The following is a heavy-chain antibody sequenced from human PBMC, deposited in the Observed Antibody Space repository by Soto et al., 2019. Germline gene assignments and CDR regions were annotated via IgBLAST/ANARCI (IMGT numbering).Heavy chain of an antibody. CDR2: IYYSGST. V-gene: IGHV4-30-4*01. D-gene: IGHD5-12*01. J-gene: IGHJ4*02. CDR3: ARDDGYNFGFDY. Sequence: SETLSLTCTVSGGSISSGDYYWSWIRQPPGKGLEWIGYIYYSGSTYYNPSLKSRVTISVDTSKNQFSLKLSSVTAADTAVYYCARDDGYNFGFDYWGQGTLVTVS. CDR1: GGSISSGDYY.